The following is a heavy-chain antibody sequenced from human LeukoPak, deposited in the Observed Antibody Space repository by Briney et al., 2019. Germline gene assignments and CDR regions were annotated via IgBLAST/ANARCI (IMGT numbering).Heavy chain of an antibody. V-gene: IGHV3-30*18. J-gene: IGHJ4*02. CDR3: AKERNYYGSDALIDY. CDR2: ISYDGSNK. D-gene: IGHD3-10*01. Sequence: QPGGSLRLSCAASGFTFSNFWMTWVRQAPGKGLEWVAVISYDGSNKYCADSVRGRFTISRDNSKNTLYVQMNSLRAEDTALYYCAKERNYYGSDALIDYWGRGTLVTVSS. CDR1: GFTFSNFW.